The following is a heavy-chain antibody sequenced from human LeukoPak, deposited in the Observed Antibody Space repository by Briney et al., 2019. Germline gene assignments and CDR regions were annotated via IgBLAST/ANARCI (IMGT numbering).Heavy chain of an antibody. D-gene: IGHD2-2*01. CDR1: GLPLRSNY. CDR3: ASRRFCTSTSCSDY. Sequence: GPLRLSFAASGLPLRSNYMSWVRPAPGRGLEGVSIIYSGGSTYYEYSVKGRFTISRDNSKNTLYLQMNSLRADDTAVYYCASRRFCTSTSCSDYWGQGTLVTVSS. CDR2: IYSGGST. J-gene: IGHJ4*02. V-gene: IGHV3-66*01.